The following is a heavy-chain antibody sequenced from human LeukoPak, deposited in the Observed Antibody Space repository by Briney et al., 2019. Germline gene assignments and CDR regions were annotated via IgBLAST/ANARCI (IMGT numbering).Heavy chain of an antibody. V-gene: IGHV3-30*04. CDR2: ISYDGSNK. Sequence: GRSLRLSCAASGFTFSSYAMHWVRQAPGKGLEWVAVISYDGSNKYYADSVKGRFTISRDNSKNTLYLQMNSLRAEDTAVYYCARDRVAQMAYYYYYGMTSGAKGPRSPSP. J-gene: IGHJ6*02. CDR1: GFTFSSYA. D-gene: IGHD5-12*01. CDR3: ARDRVAQMAYYYYYGMTS.